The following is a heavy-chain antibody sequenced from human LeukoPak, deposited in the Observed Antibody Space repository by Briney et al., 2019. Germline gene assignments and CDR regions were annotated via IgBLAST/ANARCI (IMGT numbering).Heavy chain of an antibody. V-gene: IGHV3-21*01. CDR3: ARDRGVAVACTVGGNFQH. CDR1: GFTFSTYT. Sequence: GGSLRLSCAASGFTFSTYTMNWVRQAPGKGLEWVSCISSSSTYIYYADSVKGRFTISRDNAKNSLYLQMNSLRAEDTAVYYCARDRGVAVACTVGGNFQHWGQGTLVTVSS. D-gene: IGHD6-19*01. CDR2: ISSSSTYI. J-gene: IGHJ1*01.